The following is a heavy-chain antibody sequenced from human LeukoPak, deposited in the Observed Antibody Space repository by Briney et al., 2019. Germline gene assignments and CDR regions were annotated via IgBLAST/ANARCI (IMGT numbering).Heavy chain of an antibody. Sequence: SETLSLTCTVSGGFISSYYWSWIRQPAGKGLEWIGRIYSSGTTNYSPSLKSRVTMSIDTSKNQFSLKLSSVTAADTAVYFCTRDIVLPTAYWYFDLWGRGTLVTVSS. D-gene: IGHD2-2*01. CDR3: TRDIVLPTAYWYFDL. J-gene: IGHJ2*01. CDR1: GGFISSYY. V-gene: IGHV4-4*07. CDR2: IYSSGTT.